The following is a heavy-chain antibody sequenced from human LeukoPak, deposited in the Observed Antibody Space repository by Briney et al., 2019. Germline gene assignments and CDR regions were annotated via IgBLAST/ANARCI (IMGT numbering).Heavy chain of an antibody. CDR3: ARVGGSYGGEAFDI. D-gene: IGHD1-26*01. CDR2: IYYSGST. J-gene: IGHJ3*02. Sequence: SETLSLTCTVSGGSISSYYWSWIRQPPGKGLEWIGYIYYSGSTNYNPSLKSRVTISVDTSKNQFSLKLSSVTAADTAVYYCARVGGSYGGEAFDIWGQGTMVTVSS. CDR1: GGSISSYY. V-gene: IGHV4-59*01.